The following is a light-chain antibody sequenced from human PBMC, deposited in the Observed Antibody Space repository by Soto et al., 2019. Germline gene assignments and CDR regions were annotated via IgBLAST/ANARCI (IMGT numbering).Light chain of an antibody. CDR1: SSSIGAGYD. Sequence: QSVLTQPPSVSGAPGQRVTISCTGSSSSIGAGYDVHWYQQRPGTAPKLLIFGNSNRPSGVPDRFSGSKSGTSASLTITGLQAEDEGDYYCQSYDSTRGDRYVFGSGTKLTVL. CDR3: QSYDSTRGDRYV. V-gene: IGLV1-40*01. J-gene: IGLJ1*01. CDR2: GNS.